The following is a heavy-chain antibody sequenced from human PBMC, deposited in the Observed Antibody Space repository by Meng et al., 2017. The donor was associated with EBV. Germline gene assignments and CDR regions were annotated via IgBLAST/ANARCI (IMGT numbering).Heavy chain of an antibody. CDR2: ISAYNGNT. CDR3: ARGLDYFDY. CDR1: GYTCASYG. V-gene: IGHV1-18*01. Sequence: QVHLVHSGAHLKNPGGSVKVSCKASGYTCASYGISWVRQAPGQGLEWMGWISAYNGNTNYAQKLQGRVTMTTDTSTSTAYMELRSLRSDDTAVYYCARGLDYFDYWGQGTLVTVSS. J-gene: IGHJ4*02.